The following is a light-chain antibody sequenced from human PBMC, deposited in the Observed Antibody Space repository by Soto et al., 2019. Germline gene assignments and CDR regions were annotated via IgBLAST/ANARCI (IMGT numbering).Light chain of an antibody. J-gene: IGKJ1*01. CDR1: QSVSSN. CDR2: GAS. CDR3: QQYNKWWT. V-gene: IGKV3-15*01. Sequence: EIVMTQSPATLSVSPGERATLSCRASQSVSSNLAWYQQKPGLAPRLLIYGASTRATGIPARFSGSGSGTEFTLTISILQPEDFAVYYCQQYNKWWTFGQGTKVEIK.